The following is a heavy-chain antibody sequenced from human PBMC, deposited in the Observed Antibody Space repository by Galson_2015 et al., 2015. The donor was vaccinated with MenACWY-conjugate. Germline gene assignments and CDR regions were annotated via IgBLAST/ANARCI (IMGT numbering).Heavy chain of an antibody. Sequence: SLRLSCAASGFTFSRYWMHWVRQSPGKGLVWVSRINSDGSAADYADSVKGRFTISRDNAKNTLYLQMNSLRAEDTAVYYCATYCSSTRCYGASGGYWGQGTLVTVSS. J-gene: IGHJ4*02. CDR1: GFTFSRYW. CDR2: INSDGSAA. V-gene: IGHV3-74*01. CDR3: ATYCSSTRCYGASGGY. D-gene: IGHD2-2*01.